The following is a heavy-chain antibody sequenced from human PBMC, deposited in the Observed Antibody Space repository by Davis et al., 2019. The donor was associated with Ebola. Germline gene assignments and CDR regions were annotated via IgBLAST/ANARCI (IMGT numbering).Heavy chain of an antibody. J-gene: IGHJ4*02. CDR2: INPSGGRT. Sequence: ASVKVSCKASGYTFRNYYMHWARQAPGQGLEWMGIINPSGGRTDYTQKFQGRLTVTRDTSTSTVYMELSSLRSDDTAVYYCATIGSDFDYWGQGTLVTVSS. V-gene: IGHV1-46*01. D-gene: IGHD5-12*01. CDR1: GYTFRNYY. CDR3: ATIGSDFDY.